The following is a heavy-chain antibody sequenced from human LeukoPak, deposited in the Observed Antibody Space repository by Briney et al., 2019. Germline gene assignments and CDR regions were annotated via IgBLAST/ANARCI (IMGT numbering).Heavy chain of an antibody. CDR1: GYTFTSYD. Sequence: ASVKVSRKASGYTFTSYDINWVRQATGQGLEWMGWMNPNSGNTGYAQKFQGRVTITRNTSISTAYMELSSLRSEDTAVYYCARAPAPTVTRSWYFDYWGQGTLVTVSS. CDR2: MNPNSGNT. CDR3: ARAPAPTVTRSWYFDY. V-gene: IGHV1-8*03. D-gene: IGHD4-17*01. J-gene: IGHJ4*02.